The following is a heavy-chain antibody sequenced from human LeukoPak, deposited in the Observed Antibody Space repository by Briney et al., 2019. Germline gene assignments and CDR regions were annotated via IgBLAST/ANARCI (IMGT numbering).Heavy chain of an antibody. CDR2: IYSGGST. CDR3: ARDGHSSSWDRDLDYYYGMDV. CDR1: GFTFSSNY. J-gene: IGHJ6*02. D-gene: IGHD6-13*01. V-gene: IGHV3-53*01. Sequence: GGSLRLSCAASGFTFSSNYMSWVRQAPGKGLEWVSVIYSGGSTYYADSVKGRFTISRDNSKNTLYLQMNSLRAEDTAVYYCARDGHSSSWDRDLDYYYGMDVWGQGTTVTVSS.